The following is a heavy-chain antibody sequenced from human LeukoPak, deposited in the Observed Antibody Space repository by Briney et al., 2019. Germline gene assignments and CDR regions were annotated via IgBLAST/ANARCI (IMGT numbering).Heavy chain of an antibody. CDR3: ATVTREEGIAVAGTFDY. CDR2: ISGSGGST. J-gene: IGHJ4*02. V-gene: IGHV3-23*01. D-gene: IGHD6-19*01. Sequence: GGSLRLSCAASGFTFSTYSMNWVRQAPGKGLQWVSSISGSGGSTYYADSVKGRFTISRDNSKNTLYVQMNSLRAEDTAIYYCATVTREEGIAVAGTFDYWGQGTLVTVSS. CDR1: GFTFSTYS.